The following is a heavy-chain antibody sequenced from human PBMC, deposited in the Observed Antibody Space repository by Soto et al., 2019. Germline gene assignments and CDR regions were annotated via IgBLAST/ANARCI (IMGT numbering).Heavy chain of an antibody. V-gene: IGHV1-69*01. Sequence: QVQLVQSAAEVKKPGSSVKVSCKASGGTFSSYAISWVRQAPGQGLEWMGGIIPIVGTANYAQKFQGRDTITADESTSAGYKELSSQRSEDTAVYYCAGELSMFRGVLARWFGHCRQGTLVTVST. CDR1: GGTFSSYA. CDR3: AGELSMFRGVLARWFGH. J-gene: IGHJ5*02. D-gene: IGHD3-10*01. CDR2: IIPIVGTA.